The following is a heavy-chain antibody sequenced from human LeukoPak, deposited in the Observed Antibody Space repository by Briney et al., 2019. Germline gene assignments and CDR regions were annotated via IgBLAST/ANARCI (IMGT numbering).Heavy chain of an antibody. CDR2: ISSSGSTI. D-gene: IGHD3-3*01. J-gene: IGHJ4*02. V-gene: IGHV3-48*02. Sequence: GGSLRLSCAASGFTFSSHSMNWVRQAPGKGLEWVSYISSSGSTIYYADSVKGRFTISRDNAKNSLYLQMNSLRDEDTAVYYCARGVYYDFWSGYYPYYFDYWGQGTLVTVST. CDR3: ARGVYYDFWSGYYPYYFDY. CDR1: GFTFSSHS.